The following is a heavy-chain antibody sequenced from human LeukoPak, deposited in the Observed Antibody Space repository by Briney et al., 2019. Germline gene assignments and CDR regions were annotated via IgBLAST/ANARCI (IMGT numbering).Heavy chain of an antibody. D-gene: IGHD3-22*01. CDR3: ARRGALRYYDSSGYYST. CDR2: INHSGST. CDR1: GGSFSGYY. V-gene: IGHV4-34*01. Sequence: SETLSLTCAVYGGSFSGYYWSWIRQPPGKGLEWIREINHSGSTNYNPSLKSRVTISVDTSKNQFSLKLSSVTAADTAVYYCARRGALRYYDSSGYYSTWGQGTLVTVSS. J-gene: IGHJ5*02.